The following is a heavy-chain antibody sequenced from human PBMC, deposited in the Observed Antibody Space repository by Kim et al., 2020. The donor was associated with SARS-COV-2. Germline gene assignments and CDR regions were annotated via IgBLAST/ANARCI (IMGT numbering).Heavy chain of an antibody. J-gene: IGHJ4*02. CDR3: AREDYGDYVGYFDY. D-gene: IGHD4-17*01. Sequence: GGSLRLSCAASGFTFSSYAMHWVRQAPGKGLEWVAVISYDGSNKYYADSVKGRFTISRDNSKNTLYLQMNSLRAEDTAVYYCAREDYGDYVGYFDYWGQG. V-gene: IGHV3-30*04. CDR1: GFTFSSYA. CDR2: ISYDGSNK.